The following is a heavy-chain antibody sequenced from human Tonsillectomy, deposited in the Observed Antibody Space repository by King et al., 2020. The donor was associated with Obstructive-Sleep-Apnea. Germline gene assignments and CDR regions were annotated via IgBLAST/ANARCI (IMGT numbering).Heavy chain of an antibody. CDR2: ISSSSSYI. CDR3: ARDRSSGGYGMDV. J-gene: IGHJ6*02. CDR1: VFTFSSYS. V-gene: IGHV3-21*01. D-gene: IGHD6-19*01. Sequence: QLVQSGGGLVKPGGSLRLSCAASVFTFSSYSMNWVRQAPGKGLEWVSSISSSSSYIYYADQVKGRFTIASDNANNSLYLQMNSLRAEDTAVYYCARDRSSGGYGMDVWGQGTTVTVSS.